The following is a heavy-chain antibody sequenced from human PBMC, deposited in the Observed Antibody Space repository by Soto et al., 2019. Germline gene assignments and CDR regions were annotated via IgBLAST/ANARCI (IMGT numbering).Heavy chain of an antibody. CDR1: GGPTSASY. Sequence: QVRLQESGPGLVKPSETLSLTCTVSGGPTSASYWNWVRQPPGKRPEWIGCVYYTGNTHYNPSLKSRVTISRDMSTNQSSLELTSVTAADTAMYFCAAGLDHQKVGFWGQGILVTVSS. CDR2: VYYTGNT. V-gene: IGHV4-59*01. CDR3: AAGLDHQKVGF. J-gene: IGHJ4*02. D-gene: IGHD2-2*01.